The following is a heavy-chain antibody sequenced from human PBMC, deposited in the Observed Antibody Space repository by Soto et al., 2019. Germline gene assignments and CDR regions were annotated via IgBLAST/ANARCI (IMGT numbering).Heavy chain of an antibody. CDR1: GFSFSNVW. Sequence: EVQLVESGGGLVKPGGSLTLSCAASGFSFSNVWMSWVRQAPGKGLEWVGHIKSKSVGGTTDYTAPVKGRFTISRDDSRDTLFLHMNSLKTEGTALYFCTTYATQALYDGGPCYSVQTKSHDSWGQGILVTVSS. CDR2: IKSKSVGGTT. D-gene: IGHD2-15*01. CDR3: TTYATQALYDGGPCYSVQTKSHDS. V-gene: IGHV3-15*01. J-gene: IGHJ4*02.